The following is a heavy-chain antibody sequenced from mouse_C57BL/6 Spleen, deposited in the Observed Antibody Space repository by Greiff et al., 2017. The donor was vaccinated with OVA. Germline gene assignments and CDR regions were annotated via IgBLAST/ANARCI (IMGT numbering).Heavy chain of an antibody. J-gene: IGHJ3*01. CDR2: IRSKSNNYGT. Sequence: EVKLVESGGGLVQPKGSLKLSCAASGFSFNTYAMNWVSQAPGKGLEWVGGIRSKSNNYGTYYADSGKDRFTMSRDDSESMLYLQMYNFKTEYTGMYYCVRYDDDSAYWGQGTLVTVSA. CDR1: GFSFNTYA. D-gene: IGHD2-4*01. V-gene: IGHV10-1*01. CDR3: VRYDDDSAY.